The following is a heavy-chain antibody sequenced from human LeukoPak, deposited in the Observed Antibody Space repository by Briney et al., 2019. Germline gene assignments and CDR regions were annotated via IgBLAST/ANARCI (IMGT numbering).Heavy chain of an antibody. Sequence: PGGSLRLSCAASGFTFSSYWMHWVRQAPGKGLVWVSRINSDGSSTSYADSVKGRFTISRDNAKNTLYLQMNSLRAEDTAVYCCARESYGDYGMDVWGQGTTVTVSS. CDR1: GFTFSSYW. J-gene: IGHJ6*02. CDR3: ARESYGDYGMDV. D-gene: IGHD4-17*01. V-gene: IGHV3-74*01. CDR2: INSDGSST.